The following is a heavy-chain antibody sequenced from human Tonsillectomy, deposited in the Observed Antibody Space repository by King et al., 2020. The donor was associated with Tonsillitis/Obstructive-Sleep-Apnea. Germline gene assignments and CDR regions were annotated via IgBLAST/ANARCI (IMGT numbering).Heavy chain of an antibody. CDR3: ARDGHYYDKTLYFFDY. CDR1: GASFSSNY. D-gene: IGHD3-22*01. Sequence: QLQESGPGLVKPSETLSLTCTVSGASFSSNYWSWIRQPAGKGLEWIGRIYNSGSTKYNPSLESRVTMSVDTSKNQFSLKLSSVTAADTAVYYCARDGHYYDKTLYFFDYWGQGTLVTVSS. CDR2: IYNSGST. J-gene: IGHJ4*02. V-gene: IGHV4-4*07.